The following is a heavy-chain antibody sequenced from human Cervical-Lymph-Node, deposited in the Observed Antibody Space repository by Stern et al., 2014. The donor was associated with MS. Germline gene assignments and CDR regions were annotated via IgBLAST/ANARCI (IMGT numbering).Heavy chain of an antibody. CDR2: ISYDGSNK. D-gene: IGHD3-22*01. CDR3: ATEQPMYYYDSSGPRAPVDY. V-gene: IGHV3-30*03. CDR1: GFTFSSYG. Sequence: QVQLVESGGGVVQPGRSLRLSCAASGFTFSSYGMHWVRQAPGKGLEWVAVISYDGSNKYYADSVKGRFTISRDNSKNTLYLQMNSLRAEDTAVYYCATEQPMYYYDSSGPRAPVDYWGQGTLVTVSS. J-gene: IGHJ4*02.